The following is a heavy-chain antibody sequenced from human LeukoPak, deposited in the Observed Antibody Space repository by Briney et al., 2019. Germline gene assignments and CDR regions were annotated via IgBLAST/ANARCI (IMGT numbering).Heavy chain of an antibody. Sequence: GGSLRLSCAASGFTFSSYAMHWVRQAPGKGLEWVSGITWNSGTKGYADSVKGRFSISRDNAKNSLYLQMNSLRPEDTAFYFCARVGSLNDFGTFDHWGQGTLVTVSS. CDR3: ARVGSLNDFGTFDH. V-gene: IGHV3-9*01. J-gene: IGHJ4*02. D-gene: IGHD4-17*01. CDR2: ITWNSGTK. CDR1: GFTFSSYA.